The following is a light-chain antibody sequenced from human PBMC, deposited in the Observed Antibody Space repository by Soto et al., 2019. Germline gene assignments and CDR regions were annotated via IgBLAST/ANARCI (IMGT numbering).Light chain of an antibody. J-gene: IGKJ3*01. CDR3: QQSYTTLFT. V-gene: IGKV1-39*01. Sequence: DIQMTQSPSSLSASVGDRVTITCRASQSISNYLNWYQQKPGKAPKLLIYAASSLQSGVPSRFSGSGSGTXXXLXISXLXPEDFATYSCQQSYTTLFTFGPGTNVDI. CDR1: QSISNY. CDR2: AAS.